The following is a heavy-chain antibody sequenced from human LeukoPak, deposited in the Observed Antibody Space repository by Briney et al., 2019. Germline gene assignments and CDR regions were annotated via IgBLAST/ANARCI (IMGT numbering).Heavy chain of an antibody. V-gene: IGHV1-46*01. J-gene: IGHJ4*02. Sequence: ASVKVSCKASGYTFTSYYMHWVRQAPGQGLEWMGIINPSGGSISYAQKFQGRVTMTRDTSISTAYMELSRLRSDDTAVYYCARVGGYCSGGSCYSDTDYWGQGTLVTVSS. D-gene: IGHD2-15*01. CDR2: INPSGGSI. CDR3: ARVGGYCSGGSCYSDTDY. CDR1: GYTFTSYY.